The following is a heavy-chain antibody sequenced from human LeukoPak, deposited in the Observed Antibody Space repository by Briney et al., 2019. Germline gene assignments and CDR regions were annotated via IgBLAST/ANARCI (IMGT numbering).Heavy chain of an antibody. V-gene: IGHV3-53*04. CDR3: AKSRSSLGPSSLDY. CDR1: GFIVSSNY. CDR2: IYSGGST. D-gene: IGHD6-6*01. J-gene: IGHJ4*02. Sequence: GGSLRLSCAASGFIVSSNYISWVRQAPGKGLQWVSVIYSGGSTFYADSVKGRFTISRHDSKNTVYLQMNSLRTEDTAVYYCAKSRSSLGPSSLDYWAQGALVTVSS.